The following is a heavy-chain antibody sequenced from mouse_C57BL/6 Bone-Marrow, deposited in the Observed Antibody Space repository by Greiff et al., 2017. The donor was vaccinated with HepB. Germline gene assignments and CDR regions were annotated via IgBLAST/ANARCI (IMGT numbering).Heavy chain of an antibody. Sequence: QVQLQQSGPGLVQPSPSLSITCTVSGFSLTSYGVHWVRQSPGKGLEWLGVIWSGGSTDYNAAFIYRLSISKANSKSQVFFKINRLQADDTAIYYCAINWSAFHLCYFDVWGTGTTVTVSS. CDR1: GFSLTSYG. CDR3: AINWSAFHLCYFDV. CDR2: IWSGGST. D-gene: IGHD6-1*01. V-gene: IGHV2-2*01. J-gene: IGHJ1*03.